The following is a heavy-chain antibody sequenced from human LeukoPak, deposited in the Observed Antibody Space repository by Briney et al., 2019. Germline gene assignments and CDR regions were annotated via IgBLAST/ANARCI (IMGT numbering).Heavy chain of an antibody. Sequence: TSETLSLTCTVSGGSINSGSYYWSWIRQPAGKGLEWNGRIYTSGSTKYNPSLKSRVTISVDTSKNQFSLKLSSVTAADTAVYYCARRTTVVTAIRPGYYYMDVWGKGTTVTISS. CDR1: GGSINSGSYY. CDR3: ARRTTVVTAIRPGYYYMDV. V-gene: IGHV4-61*02. CDR2: IYTSGST. J-gene: IGHJ6*03. D-gene: IGHD2-21*02.